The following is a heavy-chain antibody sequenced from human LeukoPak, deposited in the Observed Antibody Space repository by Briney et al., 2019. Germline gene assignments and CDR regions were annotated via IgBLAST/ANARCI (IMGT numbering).Heavy chain of an antibody. CDR2: ISGSGGST. V-gene: IGHV3-23*01. D-gene: IGHD3-16*02. Sequence: GGSLRLSCAASGFTFSSYAMSWVRQAPGKGLERVSAISGSGGSTYYADSVKGRFTISRDNSKNTLYLQMNSLRAEDTAVYYCAKDQEYDYVWGSYRYSPYYFDYWGQGTLVTVSS. CDR3: AKDQEYDYVWGSYRYSPYYFDY. CDR1: GFTFSSYA. J-gene: IGHJ4*02.